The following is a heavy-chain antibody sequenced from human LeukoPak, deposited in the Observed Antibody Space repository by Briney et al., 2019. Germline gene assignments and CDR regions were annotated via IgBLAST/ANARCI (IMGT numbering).Heavy chain of an antibody. CDR1: GYTFSSHD. CDR3: VRGDNAVSTAMLLLRY. Sequence: ASVKVSCKASGYTFSSHDINWVRQVPGHGLEWLGWMNPNSGNTGYAQKFQGRVAMTRDSSIGTAYLELSSLSSDDTAVYYCVRGDNAVSTAMLLLRYWGQGTLVAVSS. J-gene: IGHJ1*01. CDR2: MNPNSGNT. V-gene: IGHV1-8*01. D-gene: IGHD5-18*01.